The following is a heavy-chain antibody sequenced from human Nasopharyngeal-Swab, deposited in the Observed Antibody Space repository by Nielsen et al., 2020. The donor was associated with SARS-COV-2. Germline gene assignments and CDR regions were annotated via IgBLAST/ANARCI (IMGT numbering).Heavy chain of an antibody. CDR2: IIPIFGTA. CDR1: GYTFTSYY. Sequence: SVKVSCKESGYTFTSYYMHWVRQAPGQGLEWMGGIIPIFGTANYAQKFQGRVTITADESTSTAYMELSSLRSEDTAVYYCARDQNPRPDYDFWSGHIYGMDVWGQGTTVTVSS. D-gene: IGHD3-3*01. CDR3: ARDQNPRPDYDFWSGHIYGMDV. J-gene: IGHJ6*02. V-gene: IGHV1-69*13.